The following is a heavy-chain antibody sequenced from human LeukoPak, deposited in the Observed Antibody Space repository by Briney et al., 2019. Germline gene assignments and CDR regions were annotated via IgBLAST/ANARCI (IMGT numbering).Heavy chain of an antibody. Sequence: SQTLSLTCTVSGDSISSYYWSRIRQPPGKGLEWIGYIYYSGSTNYNPSLRSRVTISVDTSKNQFSLKLSSVTAADTAVYYCARGYYGSGSPFDYWGQGTLVTVSS. CDR3: ARGYYGSGSPFDY. CDR2: IYYSGST. CDR1: GDSISSYY. J-gene: IGHJ4*02. D-gene: IGHD3-10*01. V-gene: IGHV4-59*12.